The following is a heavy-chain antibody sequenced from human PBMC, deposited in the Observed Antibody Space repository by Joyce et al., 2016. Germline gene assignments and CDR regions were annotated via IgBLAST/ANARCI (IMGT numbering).Heavy chain of an antibody. CDR2: IYSGGSGGST. J-gene: IGHJ4*02. V-gene: IGHV3-53*01. Sequence: EVQLVESGGGLIQPGGSLRLSCAASGFTVSSNYMSWVRQAPGKGLEWVSIIYSGGSGGSTYYADSVKGRFTISRDNSKNTLYLQMNSLRAEDTAVYYCARSLAYDYGDYIFNYWGQGTLVTVSS. CDR3: ARSLAYDYGDYIFNY. CDR1: GFTVSSNY. D-gene: IGHD4-17*01.